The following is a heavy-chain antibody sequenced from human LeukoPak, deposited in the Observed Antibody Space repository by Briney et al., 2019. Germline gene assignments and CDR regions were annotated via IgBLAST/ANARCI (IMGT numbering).Heavy chain of an antibody. CDR3: ARQYYYDSSDAFDI. CDR1: GGSFSGYY. V-gene: IGHV4-34*01. Sequence: SETLSLTCAVYGGSFSGYYWSWIRQPPGKGLEWIGEINHSGSTNYNPSLKSRVTISVDTSKNQFSLKLSSVTAADTAVYYCARQYYYDSSDAFDIWGQGTMVTVSS. CDR2: INHSGST. D-gene: IGHD3-22*01. J-gene: IGHJ3*02.